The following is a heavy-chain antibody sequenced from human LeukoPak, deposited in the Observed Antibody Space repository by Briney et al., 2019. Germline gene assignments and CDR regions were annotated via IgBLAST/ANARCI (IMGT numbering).Heavy chain of an antibody. CDR3: ARDRSGILGYYYNGMDV. CDR1: GYTFTGYH. V-gene: IGHV1-2*06. CDR2: INPNSGVT. D-gene: IGHD3-10*01. Sequence: ASGKVSCKASGYTFTGYHVHWVRQAPEQGLERVGRINPNSGVTNYAQKFQGRVTMTRHTSITTAHMELSRLRSDDTAVYYCARDRSGILGYYYNGMDVWGQGTTVTVSS. J-gene: IGHJ6*02.